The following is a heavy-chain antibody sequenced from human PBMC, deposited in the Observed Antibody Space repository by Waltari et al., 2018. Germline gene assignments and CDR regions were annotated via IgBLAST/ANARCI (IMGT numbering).Heavy chain of an antibody. CDR1: GYSISSGYY. V-gene: IGHV4-38-2*01. J-gene: IGHJ6*02. Sequence: QVQLQESGPGLVQPSETLSLTCAVSGYSISSGYYWGWIRQPPGKGLEWIGSIYHSGSTYYNPSLKSRVTISVDTSKNQFSLKLSSVTAADTAVYYCARGETTVAMDVWGQGTTVTVSS. CDR3: ARGETTVAMDV. D-gene: IGHD4-17*01. CDR2: IYHSGST.